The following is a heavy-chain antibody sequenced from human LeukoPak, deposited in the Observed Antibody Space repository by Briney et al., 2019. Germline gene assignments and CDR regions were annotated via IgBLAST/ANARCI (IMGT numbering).Heavy chain of an antibody. CDR3: ARGTPSLYYYYMDV. Sequence: SETLSLTCTVSGGSISSYYWSWIRQPAGKGLEWIGRIYTSGSTNYNPSLKSRVTMSVDTSKNQFSLKLSSVTAADTAVYYCARGTPSLYYYYMDVWGKGTTVTVSS. CDR1: GGSISSYY. V-gene: IGHV4-4*07. D-gene: IGHD7-27*01. CDR2: IYTSGST. J-gene: IGHJ6*03.